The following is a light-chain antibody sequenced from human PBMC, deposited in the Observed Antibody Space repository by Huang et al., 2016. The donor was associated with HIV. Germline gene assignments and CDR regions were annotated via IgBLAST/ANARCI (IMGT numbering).Light chain of an antibody. Sequence: EIVMTQSPATLSVSPGERATLSCRASQSVSSNLAWYQQKPDQAPRLLIYGAATRATGIPARFSGSGSGTEFTLTISSLQSEDFAVYYCQQYNNWPQGTFGQGTKVEIK. CDR3: QQYNNWPQGT. CDR2: GAA. J-gene: IGKJ1*01. V-gene: IGKV3-15*01. CDR1: QSVSSN.